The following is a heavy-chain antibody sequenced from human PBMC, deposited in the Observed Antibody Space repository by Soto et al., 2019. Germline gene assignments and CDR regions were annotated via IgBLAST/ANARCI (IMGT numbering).Heavy chain of an antibody. V-gene: IGHV1-69*02. J-gene: IGHJ4*02. CDR3: ARAPGIAADFHY. CDR1: GGTFSSYT. D-gene: IGHD6-13*01. CDR2: IIPILGIA. Sequence: QVQLVQSGAEVKKPGSSVKVSCKASGGTFSSYTISWVRQAPGQGLEWRGRIIPILGIANYGQKFQGRVTITADKSTSTAYMELSSLRSEDTAVYDCARAPGIAADFHYWGQGTLVTVSS.